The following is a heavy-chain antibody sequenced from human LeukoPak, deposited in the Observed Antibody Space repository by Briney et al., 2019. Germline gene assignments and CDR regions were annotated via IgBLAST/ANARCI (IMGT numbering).Heavy chain of an antibody. V-gene: IGHV1-69*04. J-gene: IGHJ4*02. CDR1: GGTFSSYA. D-gene: IGHD4-17*01. CDR2: IIPILGIA. Sequence: SVKVSCKASGGTFSSYAISWVRQAPGQGLEWMGRIIPILGIANYAQKFQGRVTITADKSTSTAYMELSSLRSEDTAVYYCARTRDGDYFDYWGQGTLVTVSS. CDR3: ARTRDGDYFDY.